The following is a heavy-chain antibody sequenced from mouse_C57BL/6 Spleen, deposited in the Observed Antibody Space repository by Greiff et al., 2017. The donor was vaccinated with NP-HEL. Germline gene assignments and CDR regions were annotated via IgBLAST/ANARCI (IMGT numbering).Heavy chain of an antibody. CDR3: ARDGYPGAY. CDR1: GYTFTDYY. Sequence: VQLQQSGAELVRPGASVKLSCKASGYTFTDYYINWVKQRPGQGLEWIARIYPGSGNTYYNEKFKGKATLTAEKSSSTAYMQLSSLTSEDSAVYFCARDGYPGAYWGQGTLVTVSA. V-gene: IGHV1-76*01. D-gene: IGHD2-3*01. J-gene: IGHJ3*01. CDR2: IYPGSGNT.